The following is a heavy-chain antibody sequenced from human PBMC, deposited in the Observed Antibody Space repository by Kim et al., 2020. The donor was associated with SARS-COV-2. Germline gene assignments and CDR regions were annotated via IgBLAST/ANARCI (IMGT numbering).Heavy chain of an antibody. CDR3: ARSLTRDGYSYVYFDY. D-gene: IGHD4-4*01. J-gene: IGHJ4*02. V-gene: IGHV3-30*07. Sequence: DSVKDRLPIPQDNSKKTLYLQMDSLRADDTAVYYCARSLTRDGYSYVYFDYWGQGTLVTVSS.